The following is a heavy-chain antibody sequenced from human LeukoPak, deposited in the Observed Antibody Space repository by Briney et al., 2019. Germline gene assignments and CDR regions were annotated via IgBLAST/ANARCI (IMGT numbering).Heavy chain of an antibody. D-gene: IGHD4-17*01. V-gene: IGHV4-31*03. Sequence: PSETLSLTCTVSGGSISSGGYYWSWIRQHPGKGLEWIGYIYYSGSTYYNPSLKSRVTISVDTSKNQFSLKLSSVTAADTAVYYCARGRYYGDYIDNWGQGTLVTVSS. CDR3: ARGRYYGDYIDN. CDR2: IYYSGST. CDR1: GGSISSGGYY. J-gene: IGHJ4*03.